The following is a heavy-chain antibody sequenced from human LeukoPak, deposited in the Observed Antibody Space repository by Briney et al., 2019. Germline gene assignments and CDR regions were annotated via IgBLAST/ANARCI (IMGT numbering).Heavy chain of an antibody. D-gene: IGHD3/OR15-3a*01. Sequence: SETLSLTCTVSGGSISSYYWSWLRQPPGKGLEWIGYIYYSGSTNYNPSLKSRVTISVDTSKNQFSLKLSSVTAADTAVYHCARRIFGLGHFDYWGQGTLVTVSS. CDR2: IYYSGST. CDR1: GGSISSYY. CDR3: ARRIFGLGHFDY. J-gene: IGHJ4*02. V-gene: IGHV4-59*08.